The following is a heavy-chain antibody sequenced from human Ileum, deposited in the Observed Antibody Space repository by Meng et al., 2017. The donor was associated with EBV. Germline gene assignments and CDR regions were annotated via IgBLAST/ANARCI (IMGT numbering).Heavy chain of an antibody. V-gene: IGHV1-3*01. CDR2: INAGSGGT. Sequence: QSQLVQSVDEVSNPGASVKTSCKASGYTFTIYDTYWVRQAPGQSLEWIGWINAGSGGTNSLQNLQGRVTFTRDTSANTAYMDLSNLRSEDTAVYYCARNGGGLDYWGQGTLVTVSS. D-gene: IGHD3-10*01. CDR3: ARNGGGLDY. CDR1: GYTFTIYD. J-gene: IGHJ4*02.